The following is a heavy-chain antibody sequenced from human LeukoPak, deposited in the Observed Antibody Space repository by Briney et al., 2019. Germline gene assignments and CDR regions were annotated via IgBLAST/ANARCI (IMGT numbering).Heavy chain of an antibody. CDR1: GGSISSYY. D-gene: IGHD3-9*01. Sequence: SETLSLTRTVSGGSISSYYWSWIREPPGKGLEWIGYIYCSGSTNYNPSLKSRVTISVDTSKNQFSLKLSSVTAADTAVYYCARGGVYYDILTGYSPDAFDIWGQGTMVTVSS. V-gene: IGHV4-59*01. CDR2: IYCSGST. CDR3: ARGGVYYDILTGYSPDAFDI. J-gene: IGHJ3*02.